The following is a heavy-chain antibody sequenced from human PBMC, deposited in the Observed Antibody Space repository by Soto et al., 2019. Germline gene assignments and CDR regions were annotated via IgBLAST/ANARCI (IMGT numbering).Heavy chain of an antibody. CDR3: ARLYGGEWFAFDY. CDR1: GGSISSYY. D-gene: IGHD3-3*01. CDR2: IYYSGST. J-gene: IGHJ4*02. Sequence: PSETLSLTCTVSGGSISSYYWSWIRQPPGKGLEWIGYIYYSGSTNYNPSLKSRVTISVDTSKNQFSLKLSSVTAADTAVYYCARLYGGEWFAFDYWGQGTLVTVSS. V-gene: IGHV4-59*08.